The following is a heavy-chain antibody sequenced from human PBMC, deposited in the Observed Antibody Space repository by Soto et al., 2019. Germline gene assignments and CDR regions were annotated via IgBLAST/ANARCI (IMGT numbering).Heavy chain of an antibody. D-gene: IGHD4-4*01. CDR2: ISHGGGST. V-gene: IGHV3-23*01. J-gene: IGHJ4*02. CDR1: GFTFSSYA. CDR3: ANQWGFTTLTSFDY. Sequence: EVQLLESGGGMVQPGGSLRLSCAASGFTFSSYAMSWVRQAPGEGLEWVSAISHGGGSTYYADSVKGRFTISRDSAKKTLFLQMNSLRAEDTAVYYCANQWGFTTLTSFDYWGEGTLVTVSS.